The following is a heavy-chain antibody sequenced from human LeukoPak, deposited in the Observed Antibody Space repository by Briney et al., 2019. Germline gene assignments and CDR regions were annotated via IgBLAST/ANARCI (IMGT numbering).Heavy chain of an antibody. Sequence: PSETLSLTCTVSGGSISSSSYYWGWIRQPPGKGLEWIGSIYYSGSTYYNPSLKSRVTISVDTSKNQFSLKLSSVTAADTAVYYCARYLRIAVAGTAGSAFDIWGQGTMVTVSS. CDR3: ARYLRIAVAGTAGSAFDI. V-gene: IGHV4-39*07. CDR2: IYYSGST. CDR1: GGSISSSSYY. D-gene: IGHD6-19*01. J-gene: IGHJ3*02.